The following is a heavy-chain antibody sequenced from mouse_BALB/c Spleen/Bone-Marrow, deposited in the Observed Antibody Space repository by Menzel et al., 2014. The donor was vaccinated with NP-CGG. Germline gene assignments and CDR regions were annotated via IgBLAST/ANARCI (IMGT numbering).Heavy chain of an antibody. CDR2: INPSNGGT. D-gene: IGHD1-1*01. V-gene: IGHV1S81*02. Sequence: QLQQSGAELVKPGASVKLSCKASGYTFTSYYMYWVKQRPGQGLEWIGGINPSNGGTNFNEKFKSKATLTVDKSSSTAYMQLSSLTSEDSAVYYCTRDHYYYGSSYWYFDVWGAGTTVTVSS. CDR1: GYTFTSYY. CDR3: TRDHYYYGSSYWYFDV. J-gene: IGHJ1*01.